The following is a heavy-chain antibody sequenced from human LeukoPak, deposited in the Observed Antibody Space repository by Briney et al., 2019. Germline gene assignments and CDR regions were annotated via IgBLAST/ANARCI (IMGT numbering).Heavy chain of an antibody. Sequence: GGSLRLSCAASGFTFSSYAMSWVRQAPGKGLEWVSGISGSGGSTYYADSVKGRFTISRDNSKDTLYLQMNSLRAEDTAVYYCAKEYSRSYYYYMDVCGKGTTVTVSS. J-gene: IGHJ6*03. V-gene: IGHV3-23*01. D-gene: IGHD4-11*01. CDR3: AKEYSRSYYYYMDV. CDR2: ISGSGGST. CDR1: GFTFSSYA.